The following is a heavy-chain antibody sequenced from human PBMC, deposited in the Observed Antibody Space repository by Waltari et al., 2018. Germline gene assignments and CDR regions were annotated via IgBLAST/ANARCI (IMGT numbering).Heavy chain of an antibody. J-gene: IGHJ4*02. CDR2: IWFDGRSN. D-gene: IGHD2-2*02. CDR1: GFTFSNFG. CDR3: AKDAFGNTYLDF. V-gene: IGHV3-30*02. Sequence: QVNLVESGGGVVQPGGSLRLSCATSGFTFSNFGLHWVRQAPGKGLVWVALIWFDGRSNFYADSVCGRFTISRDNSARTLYLDIDSLRLDDTAMYYCAKDAFGNTYLDFWGQGTLVTVSS.